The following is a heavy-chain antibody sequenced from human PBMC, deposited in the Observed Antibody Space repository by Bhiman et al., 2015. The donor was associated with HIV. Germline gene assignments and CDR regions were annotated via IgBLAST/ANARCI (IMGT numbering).Heavy chain of an antibody. J-gene: IGHJ4*02. CDR2: ISSSGNII. Sequence: VQLVESGGGVVQPGRSLRLSCAASGFTFSSYAMHWVRQAPGKGLEWVSYISSSGNIIYYADSVKGRFTVSRDNARKTLYLQMNSLRVEDTAVYYCARVGPAPYWGQGTLVTVSS. V-gene: IGHV3-48*03. CDR3: ARVGPAPY. CDR1: GFTFSSYA.